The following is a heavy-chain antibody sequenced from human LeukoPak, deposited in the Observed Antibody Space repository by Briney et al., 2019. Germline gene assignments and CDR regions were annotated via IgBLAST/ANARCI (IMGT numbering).Heavy chain of an antibody. D-gene: IGHD6-19*01. J-gene: IGHJ2*01. CDR1: GFTFSSYS. CDR2: ISSSSSYI. CDR3: ARVGTAVAVFYWYFDL. V-gene: IGHV3-21*01. Sequence: GGSLRLSCAASGFTFSSYSMNWVRQAPGKGLEWVSSISSSSSYIYYADSVKGRFTISRDNAKNSLYLQMNSLRAEDTAVYYCARVGTAVAVFYWYFDLWGRGTLVTVSS.